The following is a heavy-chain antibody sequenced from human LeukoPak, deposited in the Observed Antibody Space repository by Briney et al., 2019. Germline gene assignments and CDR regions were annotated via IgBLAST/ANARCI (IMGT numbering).Heavy chain of an antibody. J-gene: IGHJ6*03. CDR2: IYYSGST. V-gene: IGHV4-59*01. D-gene: IGHD1-1*01. CDR3: ARHGKRRTYNYYYYYYMDV. Sequence: SETLSLTCTVSGGSISSYYWSWIRQPPGKGLEWIGYIYYSGSTDYNPSLKSRVTISVETSKNQFSLKLSSVTAADTAVYYCARHGKRRTYNYYYYYYMDVWGKGTTVTISS. CDR1: GGSISSYY.